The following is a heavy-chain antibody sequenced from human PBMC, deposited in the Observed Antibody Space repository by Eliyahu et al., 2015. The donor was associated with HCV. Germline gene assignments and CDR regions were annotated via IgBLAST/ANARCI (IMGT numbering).Heavy chain of an antibody. Sequence: QVQLKQWGAGLLKPSETLALTCAXYGXSFXXYSXRWIRQSPGKGLEWSGEISDRGNTNSNPSLKSRVIISQDMSKNXFSLNVTSVTAADTAIYYCSRGRLITMIWGVTNWFDPWGQGTLVTVSS. CDR3: SRGRLITMIWGVTNWFDP. CDR1: GXSFXXYS. D-gene: IGHD3-10*01. CDR2: ISDRGNT. J-gene: IGHJ5*02. V-gene: IGHV4-34*01.